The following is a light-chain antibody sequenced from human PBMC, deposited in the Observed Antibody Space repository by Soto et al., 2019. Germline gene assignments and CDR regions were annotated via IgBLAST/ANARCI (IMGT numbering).Light chain of an antibody. CDR1: QSVGSSH. J-gene: IGKJ1*01. CDR2: GAS. CDR3: QQYDNWPRT. Sequence: EVVLTQSPGTLSLSLGERATLSCRASQSVGSSHLAWYQQKPGQAPRLLIYGASSRATGIPDRFSGSGSGTEFTLTISSLQSEDFAFYYCQQYDNWPRTFGQGTKVDI. V-gene: IGKV3-20*01.